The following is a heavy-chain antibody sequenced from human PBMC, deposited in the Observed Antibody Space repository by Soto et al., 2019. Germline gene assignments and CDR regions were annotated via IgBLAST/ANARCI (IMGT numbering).Heavy chain of an antibody. Sequence: GGSLRLSCAASGFTFSSYGMHWVRQAPGKGLEWVAVISYDGSNKYYADSVKGRFTISRDNSKNTLYLQMNSLRAEDTAVYYCAKTRGLYSGYDSYDYWGQGTLVTVSS. J-gene: IGHJ4*02. CDR2: ISYDGSNK. CDR1: GFTFSSYG. D-gene: IGHD5-12*01. V-gene: IGHV3-30*18. CDR3: AKTRGLYSGYDSYDY.